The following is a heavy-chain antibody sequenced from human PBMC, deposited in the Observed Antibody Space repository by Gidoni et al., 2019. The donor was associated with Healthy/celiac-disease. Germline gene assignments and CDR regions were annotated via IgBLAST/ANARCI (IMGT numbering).Heavy chain of an antibody. CDR3: ARDGSGSSFDY. J-gene: IGHJ4*02. CDR1: GGPVSSGSYY. CDR2: IYYSGST. D-gene: IGHD3-10*01. V-gene: IGHV4-61*01. Sequence: QVQLQESGPGLVKPSESLSLTCTVSGGPVSSGSYYWSWIRQPPGKGLEWIGYIYYSGSTNYNPSLKSRVTISVDTSKNQFSLKLSSVTAADTAVYYCARDGSGSSFDYWGQGTLVTVSS.